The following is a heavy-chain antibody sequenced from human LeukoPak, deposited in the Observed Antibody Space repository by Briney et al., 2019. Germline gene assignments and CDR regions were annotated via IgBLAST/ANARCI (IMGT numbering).Heavy chain of an antibody. J-gene: IGHJ4*02. CDR3: ARSFSSTDYDSSAYYS. D-gene: IGHD3-22*01. V-gene: IGHV1-2*06. CDR2: INPNSGGT. Sequence: ASVKVSCKTSGYIFTGYYMHWVRQAPGQGLEWMGRINPNSGGTNYAQKFQGRVTMTRDTSIRTAYMELSRLRSDDTAVYYCARSFSSTDYDSSAYYSWGQGSLVTVSS. CDR1: GYIFTGYY.